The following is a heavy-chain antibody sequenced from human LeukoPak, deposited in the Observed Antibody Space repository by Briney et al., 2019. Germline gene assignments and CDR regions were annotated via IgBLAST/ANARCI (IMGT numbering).Heavy chain of an antibody. D-gene: IGHD5-12*01. CDR3: AGGSTDIVATISYY. CDR2: ISSCSSTI. J-gene: IGHJ4*02. Sequence: PGGSLRLSCAASVFTFINYGMNWVRQTPGKGREGVSYISSCSSTIYNADSVKCRFTISRDNAKNSLYLQMNSLRDEDTAVYYCAGGSTDIVATISYYWGQGTLVTVSS. V-gene: IGHV3-48*02. CDR1: VFTFINYG.